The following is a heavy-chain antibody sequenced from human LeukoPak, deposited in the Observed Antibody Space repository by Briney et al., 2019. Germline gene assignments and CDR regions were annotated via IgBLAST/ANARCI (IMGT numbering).Heavy chain of an antibody. CDR1: GFTFSSYS. Sequence: GGSLRLSCAASGFTFSSYSMNWVRQAPGKGLEWVSYISSSSSTIYYADSVKGRFTISRDNAKNSLYLQMNSLRAEDTAVYYCAREARRGTMVRGVTLYYFDYWGQGTLVTVSS. D-gene: IGHD3-10*01. J-gene: IGHJ4*02. V-gene: IGHV3-48*04. CDR3: AREARRGTMVRGVTLYYFDY. CDR2: ISSSSSTI.